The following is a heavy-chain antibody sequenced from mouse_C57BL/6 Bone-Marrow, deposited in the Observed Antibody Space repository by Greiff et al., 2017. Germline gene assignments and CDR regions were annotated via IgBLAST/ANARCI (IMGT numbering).Heavy chain of an antibody. CDR2: INPYNGGT. V-gene: IGHV1-19*01. CDR1: GYTFTDYY. J-gene: IGHJ3*01. D-gene: IGHD2-4*01. CDR3: ARYDYGGPAY. Sequence: VQLKQSGPVLVKPGASVKMSCKASGYTFTDYYMNWVKQSHGKSLEWIGVINPYNGGTSYNQKFKGKATLTVDKSSSTAYMELNSLTSEDSAVYYGARYDYGGPAYWGQGTLVTVSA.